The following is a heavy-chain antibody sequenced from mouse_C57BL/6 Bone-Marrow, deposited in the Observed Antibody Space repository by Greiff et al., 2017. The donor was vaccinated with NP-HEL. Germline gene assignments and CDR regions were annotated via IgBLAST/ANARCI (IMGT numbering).Heavy chain of an antibody. Sequence: VQLQQSGPELVKPGASVKISCKASGYSFTSYYIHWVKQRPGQGLEWIGWIYPGSGNTKYNEKFKGKATLTADTSSSTAYMQLSSLTSEDSAVYYWARGGTTVVKRYFDVWGTGTTVTVSA. V-gene: IGHV1-66*01. CDR3: ARGGTTVVKRYFDV. CDR2: IYPGSGNT. D-gene: IGHD1-1*01. J-gene: IGHJ1*03. CDR1: GYSFTSYY.